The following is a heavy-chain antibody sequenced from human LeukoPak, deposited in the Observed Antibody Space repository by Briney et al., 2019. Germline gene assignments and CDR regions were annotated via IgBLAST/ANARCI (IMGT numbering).Heavy chain of an antibody. CDR3: ARDSYVLRFLEWLF. J-gene: IGHJ4*02. Sequence: GGSLRLSCAASGFTLSDYDMNWVRQAPGKGLEWVAYISSKTTTIYYADSVKGRFTISRDNAKNSLYLQMNSLRAEDTAVYYCARDSYVLRFLEWLFWGQGTLVTVSS. V-gene: IGHV3-48*01. D-gene: IGHD3-3*01. CDR2: ISSKTTTI. CDR1: GFTLSDYD.